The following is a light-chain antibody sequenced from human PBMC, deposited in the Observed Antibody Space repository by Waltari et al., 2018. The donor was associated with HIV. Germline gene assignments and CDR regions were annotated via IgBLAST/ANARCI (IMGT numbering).Light chain of an antibody. CDR3: ATWDDSLNGHVV. V-gene: IGLV1-47*01. CDR1: SSNIGSNY. J-gene: IGLJ2*01. Sequence: QSVLTQPPSASGTPGQRVTISCSGSSSNIGSNYVYWYQQLPGTAPKLLIFRNNQRPSGVPDRFSGSKSGTSASLAISGLQSEDEADYYCATWDDSLNGHVVFGGGTKLTVL. CDR2: RNN.